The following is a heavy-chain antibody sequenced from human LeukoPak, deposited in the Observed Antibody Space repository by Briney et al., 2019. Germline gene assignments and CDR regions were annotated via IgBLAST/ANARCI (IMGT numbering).Heavy chain of an antibody. V-gene: IGHV3-23*01. CDR2: IGQSPGST. CDR1: GFTFSNFA. CDR3: GPRCGGMDV. Sequence: EGSLRLSCAASGFTFSNFAMSWVRQAPGKGLEWVSTIGQSPGSTYYAESVMGRFIISRDNPKNTLNLQMTSLRAEDTVVYYCGPRCGGMDVWGQGTTVTVSS. J-gene: IGHJ6*02. D-gene: IGHD2-21*01.